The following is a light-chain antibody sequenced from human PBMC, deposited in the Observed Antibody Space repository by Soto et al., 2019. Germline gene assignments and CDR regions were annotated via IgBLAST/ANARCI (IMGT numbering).Light chain of an antibody. CDR3: LSYTANDNWV. CDR2: AVR. V-gene: IGLV2-11*01. CDR1: NSDVGRYNS. Sequence: QSALTQPHSVSGSPGQSVTISCTGTNSDVGRYNSVSWYQQLPGKAPKIIISAVRQRPSGVPDRFSGSKSGNTASLTISGLQADDEADYFCLSYTANDNWVFGGGTKLTVL. J-gene: IGLJ3*02.